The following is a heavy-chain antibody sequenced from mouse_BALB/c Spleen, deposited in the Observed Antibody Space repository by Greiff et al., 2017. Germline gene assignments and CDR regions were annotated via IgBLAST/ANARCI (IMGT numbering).Heavy chain of an antibody. CDR1: GFSLTSYG. Sequence: VKLMESGPGLVAPSQSLSITCTVSGFSLTSYGVHWVRQPPGKGLEWLGVIWAGGSTNYNSALMSRLSISKDNSKSQVFLKMNSLQTDDTAMYYCAREPGDGYYGGFAYWGQGTLVTVSA. J-gene: IGHJ3*01. D-gene: IGHD2-3*01. CDR3: AREPGDGYYGGFAY. V-gene: IGHV2-9*02. CDR2: IWAGGST.